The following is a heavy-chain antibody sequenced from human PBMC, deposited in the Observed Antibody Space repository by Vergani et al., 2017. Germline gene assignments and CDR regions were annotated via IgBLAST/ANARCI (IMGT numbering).Heavy chain of an antibody. J-gene: IGHJ4*02. D-gene: IGHD1-26*01. CDR2: ISYDGTQK. V-gene: IGHV3-30*03. CDR3: ARGPYWREARGPHFDY. Sequence: QVHLVESGGGVVQPGRSLRLSCVVSGFTSSYYGMHWVRQAPGKGLEWVAVISYDGTQKNYADSVKGRFTITRDNSKSTVYLEMNSLRTEDTAIYYCARGPYWREARGPHFDYWGQGTLVTVSS. CDR1: GFTSSYYG.